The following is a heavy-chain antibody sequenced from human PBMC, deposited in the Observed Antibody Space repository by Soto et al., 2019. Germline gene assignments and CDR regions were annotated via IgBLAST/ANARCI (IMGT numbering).Heavy chain of an antibody. CDR2: INHSGST. V-gene: IGHV4-34*01. CDR3: GRGGGMGV. Sequence: SDTLSITCAVYGETFRGYDCSRIRQPPGKGLEWIGEINHSGSTNYDPSLKSRVTISVDTSKNQFSLKLSSVTAADTAVYYCGRGGGMGVWGQGTTVTVSS. CDR1: GETFRGYD. J-gene: IGHJ6*02.